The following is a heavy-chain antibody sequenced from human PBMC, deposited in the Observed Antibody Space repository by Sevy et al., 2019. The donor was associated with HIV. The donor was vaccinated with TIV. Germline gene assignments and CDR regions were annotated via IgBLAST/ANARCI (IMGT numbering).Heavy chain of an antibody. CDR2: ISLDGGNQ. D-gene: IGHD1-1*01. J-gene: IGHJ1*01. Sequence: GGSLRLSCAASGFTFNAFSMHWVRQAPGKGLEWVSTISLDGGNQHYADSVRGRFTISRDNSQNALFLQMNSLRPDETALYYCALERLSSNVAEYFQNWGQGALVTVSS. CDR1: GFTFNAFS. CDR3: ALERLSSNVAEYFQN. V-gene: IGHV3-30-3*01.